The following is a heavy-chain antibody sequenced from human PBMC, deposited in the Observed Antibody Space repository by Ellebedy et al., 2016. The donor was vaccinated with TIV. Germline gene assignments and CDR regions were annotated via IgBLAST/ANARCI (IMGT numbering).Heavy chain of an antibody. CDR2: SGAAGDT. CDR1: GFSLTGSD. D-gene: IGHD3-10*01. CDR3: ARGGPGGDNWFFGL. V-gene: IGHV3-13*01. J-gene: IGHJ2*01. Sequence: GESLKISCAASGFSLTGSDLPWVRRPPGKGLEWVSASGAAGDTYYPDSVKGRFTISRESAKNSFYLQMNSLTAGDTAVYYCARGGPGGDNWFFGLWGRGTRVTVSS.